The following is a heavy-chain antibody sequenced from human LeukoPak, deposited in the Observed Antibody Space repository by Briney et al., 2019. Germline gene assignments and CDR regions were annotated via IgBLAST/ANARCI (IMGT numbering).Heavy chain of an antibody. CDR2: IYHSGST. J-gene: IGHJ4*02. CDR3: AGRYCSSTSCPFDY. Sequence: SETLSLTCTVSGHSISSDYYWAWVRQPPGKGLEWIGSIYHSGSTYYGPALKSRVTISVDTSKNQFSLKLSSVTAADTAVYYCAGRYCSSTSCPFDYWGQGTLVTVSS. CDR1: GHSISSDYY. D-gene: IGHD2-2*01. V-gene: IGHV4-38-2*02.